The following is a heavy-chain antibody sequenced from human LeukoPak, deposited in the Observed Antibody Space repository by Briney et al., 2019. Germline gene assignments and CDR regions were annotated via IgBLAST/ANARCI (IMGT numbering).Heavy chain of an antibody. Sequence: GGSLRLSCAASGFTFSSYSMNWVRQTPGKGLEWVSYISSSSSTIYYADSVKGRFTISRDNAKNSLYLQMNSLRDEDTAVYYCARDDYYGSGSYSYYFDYWGQGTLVTVSS. V-gene: IGHV3-48*02. CDR3: ARDDYYGSGSYSYYFDY. CDR1: GFTFSSYS. D-gene: IGHD3-10*01. J-gene: IGHJ4*02. CDR2: ISSSSSTI.